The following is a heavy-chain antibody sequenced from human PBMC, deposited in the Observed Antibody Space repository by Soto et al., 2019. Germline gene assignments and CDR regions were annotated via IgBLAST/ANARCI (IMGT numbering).Heavy chain of an antibody. V-gene: IGHV1-18*01. CDR2: ISAYNGNT. CDR3: ARVRGDIVVVPAATPYYYYGMDV. CDR1: GYTFTSYG. Sequence: QVQLVQSGAEVKKPGASVKVSCKASGYTFTSYGISWVRQAAGQGLEWMGWISAYNGNTNYAQKLQGRVTMTTDTSTSTAYMELRSLRSDDTAVYYCARVRGDIVVVPAATPYYYYGMDVWGHETTVTVSS. J-gene: IGHJ6*02. D-gene: IGHD2-2*01.